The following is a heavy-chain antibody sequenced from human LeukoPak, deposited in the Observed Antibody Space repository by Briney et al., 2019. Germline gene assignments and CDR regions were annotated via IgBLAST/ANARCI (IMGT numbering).Heavy chain of an antibody. D-gene: IGHD2-2*01. CDR2: IIPIFGTA. CDR3: ARALTGGYCSSTSCYRGGFDY. CDR1: GGTFSSYA. Sequence: ASVKVSCKASGGTFSSYAISWVRQAPGQGLEWMGGIIPIFGTANYAQKFQGRVTITPDESTSTAYMELSSLRSEDTAVYYCARALTGGYCSSTSCYRGGFDYWGQGTLVTVSS. V-gene: IGHV1-69*13. J-gene: IGHJ4*02.